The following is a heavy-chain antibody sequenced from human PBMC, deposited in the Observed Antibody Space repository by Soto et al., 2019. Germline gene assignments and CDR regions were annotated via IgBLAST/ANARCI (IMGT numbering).Heavy chain of an antibody. D-gene: IGHD6-6*01. CDR1: GISLSTSGVG. V-gene: IGHV2-5*01. J-gene: IGHJ3*01. CDR3: ARGLATLPVFAFNV. CDR2: IYWNDDK. Sequence: QITVKGSGPTLVKPTQTLTLTCSLSGISLSTSGVGLGWIRQTPGKALEWLALIYWNDDKHYSPSLKGRLTNTKDTAQNLSILTMTDMDPVDTATYYCARGLATLPVFAFNVWGQGTVVTVSS.